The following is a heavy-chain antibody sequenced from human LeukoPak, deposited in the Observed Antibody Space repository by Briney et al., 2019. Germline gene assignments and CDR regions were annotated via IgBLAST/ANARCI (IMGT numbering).Heavy chain of an antibody. CDR1: GXSFSGYY. V-gene: IGHV4-34*01. CDR2: INHSGST. Sequence: SETLSLTCAVYGXSFSGYYGSWIRQPPGKGLEWIGEINHSGSTNYNPSLKSRVTISVDTSKNQFSLKLSSVTAADTAVYYCARVVVAATFDYWGQGTLVTVSS. J-gene: IGHJ4*02. CDR3: ARVVVAATFDY. D-gene: IGHD2-15*01.